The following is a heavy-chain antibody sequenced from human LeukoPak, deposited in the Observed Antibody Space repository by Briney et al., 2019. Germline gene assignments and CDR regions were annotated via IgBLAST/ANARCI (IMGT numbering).Heavy chain of an antibody. CDR1: GFTVSSNY. D-gene: IGHD6-19*01. CDR2: IYSGGST. CDR3: AKHSSGITVAGTIQY. V-gene: IGHV3-66*01. J-gene: IGHJ4*02. Sequence: PGGSLRLSCAASGFTVSSNYMSWVRQAPGKGLEWVSVIYSGGSTYYADSVKGRFTISRDNSKNTLYLQMNSLRAEDTAVYYCAKHSSGITVAGTIQYWGQGTLVTVSS.